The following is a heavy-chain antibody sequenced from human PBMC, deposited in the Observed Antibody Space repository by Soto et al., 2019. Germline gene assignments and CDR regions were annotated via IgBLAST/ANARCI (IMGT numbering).Heavy chain of an antibody. J-gene: IGHJ1*01. CDR3: ASRGNLLRFLEWLPQTPFAEYFQH. D-gene: IGHD3-3*01. V-gene: IGHV4-39*01. CDR1: GGSISSSSYY. CDR2: IYYSGST. Sequence: QLQLQESGPGLVKPSETLSLTCTVSGGSISSSSYYWGWIRQPPGKGLEWIGSIYYSGSTYYNPSLKSRVTISVDTSKNQFSLKLSSVTAADTAVYYCASRGNLLRFLEWLPQTPFAEYFQHWGQGTLVTVSS.